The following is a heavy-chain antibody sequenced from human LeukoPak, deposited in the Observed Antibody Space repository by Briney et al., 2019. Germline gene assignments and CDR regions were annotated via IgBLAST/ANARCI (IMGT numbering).Heavy chain of an antibody. V-gene: IGHV3-48*01. CDR2: ISSSSSSI. CDR3: AREDYSSSPNAFDI. J-gene: IGHJ3*02. CDR1: GFTFSSYS. Sequence: GGYLRLSCAASGFTFSSYSMNWVRQAPGKGLEWVSYISSSSSSIYYADSVKGRFTISRDNAKNSLYLQMNSLRAEDTAVYYCAREDYSSSPNAFDIWGQGTMVTVSS. D-gene: IGHD6-6*01.